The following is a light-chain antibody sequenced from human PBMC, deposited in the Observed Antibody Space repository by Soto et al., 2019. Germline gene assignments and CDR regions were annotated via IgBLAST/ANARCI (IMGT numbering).Light chain of an antibody. J-gene: IGKJ1*01. CDR1: QSISSW. CDR2: KAS. Sequence: GDRVTITCRASQSISSWLAWYQQKPGKAPKLLIYKASSLESGVPSRFSGSGSGTEFTLTISSLQPDDFATYYCQQYNSYWTFGQGTKVGIK. CDR3: QQYNSYWT. V-gene: IGKV1-5*03.